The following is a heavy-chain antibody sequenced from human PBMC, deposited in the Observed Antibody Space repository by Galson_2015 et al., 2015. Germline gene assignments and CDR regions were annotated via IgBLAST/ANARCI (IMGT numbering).Heavy chain of an antibody. J-gene: IGHJ4*02. D-gene: IGHD4-17*01. V-gene: IGHV2-5*02. CDR1: GFSLSTSGVG. CDR2: IYWGDDK. Sequence: PALVKPTQTLTLTCTFSGFSLSTSGVGVGWIRQPPGKALEWLALIYWGDDKRYSPPLKSRLTITKDTSKNQVVLTMTNMDPVDTATYYCARTYYGDPTDDYFDYWGQGTLVTVSS. CDR3: ARTYYGDPTDDYFDY.